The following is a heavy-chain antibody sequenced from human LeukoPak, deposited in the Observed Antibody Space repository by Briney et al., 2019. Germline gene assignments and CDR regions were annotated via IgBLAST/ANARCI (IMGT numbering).Heavy chain of an antibody. J-gene: IGHJ2*01. CDR1: GGSISSYY. CDR3: ARPRPYSSSWYGLGYFDL. V-gene: IGHV4-59*08. D-gene: IGHD6-13*01. CDR2: IYYSGST. Sequence: SETLSLTCTVSGGSISSYYWSWIRQPPGKGLEWIGYIYYSGSTNYNPSLKSRVTISVDTSKNQFSLKLSSVTAADTAVYYCARPRPYSSSWYGLGYFDLWGRGTLVTVSS.